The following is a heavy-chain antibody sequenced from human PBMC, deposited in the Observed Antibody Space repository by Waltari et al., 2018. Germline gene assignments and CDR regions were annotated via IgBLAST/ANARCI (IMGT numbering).Heavy chain of an antibody. CDR1: GGSISSYY. D-gene: IGHD6-13*01. CDR3: ARGSGSWYYFDY. Sequence: QVQLQESGPGLVKPSETLSLTCTVSGGSISSYYWSWIRQPPGKGLEWIGYIYYSGSTNYNPSLKSRVTISVDTSKNQFSLKLSSVTAADTAVYYCARGSGSWYYFDYWGQGTTVTVSS. V-gene: IGHV4-59*01. CDR2: IYYSGST. J-gene: IGHJ4*03.